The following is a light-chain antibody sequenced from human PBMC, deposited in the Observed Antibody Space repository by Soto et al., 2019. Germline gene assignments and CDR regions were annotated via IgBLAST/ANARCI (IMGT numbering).Light chain of an antibody. J-gene: IGKJ4*01. CDR1: QDIHIS. CDR2: DAS. Sequence: DIQMTQSPSSLSASVGDRVTITCQASQDIHISLNWYQQRPGKAPKLLIYDASNLETAVPSRFSGSGSGTDFTFTISSLQPGDVATYFCQKHDTLVMTFGGGTKVQIK. V-gene: IGKV1-33*01. CDR3: QKHDTLVMT.